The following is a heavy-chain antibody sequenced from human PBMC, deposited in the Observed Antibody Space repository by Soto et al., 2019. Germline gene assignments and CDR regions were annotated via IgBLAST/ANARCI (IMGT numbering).Heavy chain of an antibody. V-gene: IGHV3-23*01. CDR1: GFTFSDFA. CDR3: AKMGGGNITKLFNV. Sequence: GGSLRLSCVSSGFTFSDFAMSCVRDSPGKGLEWVSTFTAAGRNTFYADSVKGRFTISRDNSKSTLYLHVNSLRVDDTAVYYCAKMGGGNITKLFNVWRHGTLVNVS. D-gene: IGHD3-16*01. CDR2: FTAAGRNT. J-gene: IGHJ3*01.